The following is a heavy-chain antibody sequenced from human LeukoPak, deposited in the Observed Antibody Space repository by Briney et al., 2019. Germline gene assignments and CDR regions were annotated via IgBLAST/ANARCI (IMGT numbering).Heavy chain of an antibody. CDR1: GFTFSSYA. V-gene: IGHV3-23*01. CDR3: AKVTDRIPSLFDY. Sequence: GGSLRLSCAASGFTFSSYAMSWVRQAPGKGLEWVSAISGSGGSTYYADSVKGRFTISRDNSKNTLYLQMNSLRAEYTAVYYCAKVTDRIPSLFDYWGQGTLVTVSS. D-gene: IGHD3-16*02. J-gene: IGHJ4*02. CDR2: ISGSGGST.